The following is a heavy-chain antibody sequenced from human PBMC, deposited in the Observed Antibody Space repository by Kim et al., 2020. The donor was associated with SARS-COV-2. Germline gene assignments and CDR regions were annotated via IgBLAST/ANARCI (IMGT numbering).Heavy chain of an antibody. CDR2: IKSKTDGGTT. CDR3: TTGGRVVPGMNY. V-gene: IGHV3-15*01. Sequence: GGSLRLSCAASGFTFSNAWMSWVRQAPGKGLEWVGRIKSKTDGGTTDYAAPVKGRFTISRDDSKNTLYLQMNSRKTEDTAVYYCTTGGRVVPGMNYWGQGTLVTVSS. CDR1: GFTFSNAW. D-gene: IGHD2-2*01. J-gene: IGHJ4*02.